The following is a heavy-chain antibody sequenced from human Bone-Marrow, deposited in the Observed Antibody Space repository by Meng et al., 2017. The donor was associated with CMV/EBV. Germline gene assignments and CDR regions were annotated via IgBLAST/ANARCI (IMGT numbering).Heavy chain of an antibody. CDR2: IDTYGSIT. CDR3: ARDLSGERDY. Sequence: LDLVESGGMLVQPGVSLRLSCAASGLTFSNYWMHWVRQVPGKGLMWVSRIDTYGSITDYADSVKGRFTISRDNTRNILYLQMNSLRVEDTAIYYCARDLSGERDYWSQGTLVTVSS. J-gene: IGHJ4*02. V-gene: IGHV3-74*01. CDR1: GLTFSNYW. D-gene: IGHD1-26*01.